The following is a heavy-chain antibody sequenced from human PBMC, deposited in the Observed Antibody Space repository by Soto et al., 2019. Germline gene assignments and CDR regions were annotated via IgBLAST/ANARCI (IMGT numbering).Heavy chain of an antibody. D-gene: IGHD3-3*01. V-gene: IGHV1-46*01. CDR3: ARVRVYYDFWIAKTENYYYYGMDV. Sequence: GASVKVSCKASGGTFSSYAISWVRQARGQGIEGMGIINPSCGSTSYAQKFQGRVTMIRDTSTSTVYMELSSLRSEDTAVYYCARVRVYYDFWIAKTENYYYYGMDVWGQGTTVTVSS. J-gene: IGHJ6*02. CDR2: INPSCGST. CDR1: GGTFSSYA.